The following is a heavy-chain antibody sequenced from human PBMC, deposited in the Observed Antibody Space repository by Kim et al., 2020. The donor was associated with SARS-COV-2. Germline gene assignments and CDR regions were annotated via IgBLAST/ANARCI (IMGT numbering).Heavy chain of an antibody. Sequence: SETLSLTCSVSGQAITDTSSFWGWVRQAPGAGLEWIASISYQFYTYYNPSLKSRVAVSVDMSTNQFSLRLHSVSASDAAVYFCARHARLLSTFDLWGQGTLVAFSS. CDR2: ISYQFYT. D-gene: IGHD3-9*01. J-gene: IGHJ4*02. CDR1: GQAITDTSSF. CDR3: ARHARLLSTFDL. V-gene: IGHV4-39*01.